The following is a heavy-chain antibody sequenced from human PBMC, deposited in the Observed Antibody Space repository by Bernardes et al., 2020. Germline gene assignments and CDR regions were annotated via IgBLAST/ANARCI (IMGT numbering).Heavy chain of an antibody. D-gene: IGHD4-17*01. V-gene: IGHV4-34*01. J-gene: IGHJ4*02. CDR1: GGSFSGYY. Sequence: SETLSLTCAVYGGSFSGYYWSWIRQPPGKGMEWIGEINHSGSTNYNPTLKSRVTISVDTSKNQFSLKLSSVTAADTAVYYCAGGPYGDYVRDWGQGTLVTVSS. CDR3: AGGPYGDYVRD. CDR2: INHSGST.